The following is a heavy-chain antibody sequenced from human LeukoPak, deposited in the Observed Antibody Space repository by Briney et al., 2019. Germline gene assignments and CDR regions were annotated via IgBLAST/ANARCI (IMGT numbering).Heavy chain of an antibody. Sequence: ASVKVSCKASGYTFTSYAMHWVRQAPGQRLEWMGWINAGNGNTKYSQKFQGRVTITRDTSASTAYMELSSLRSEDTAVYYCARDRKNSIAVAGTFNCWGQGTLVTVSS. D-gene: IGHD6-19*01. J-gene: IGHJ4*02. CDR1: GYTFTSYA. CDR2: INAGNGNT. V-gene: IGHV1-3*01. CDR3: ARDRKNSIAVAGTFNC.